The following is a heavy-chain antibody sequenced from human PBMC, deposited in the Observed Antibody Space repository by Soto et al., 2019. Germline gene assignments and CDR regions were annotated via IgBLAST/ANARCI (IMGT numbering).Heavy chain of an antibody. CDR1: GVNFSSYW. V-gene: IGHV3-7*05. D-gene: IGHD3-22*01. Sequence: GGSLRLSCAASGVNFSSYWMSWVRQAPGKGLEWVANIKQDGSEKYYVDSVKGRFTISRDNAKNSLYLQMNSLRAEDTAVYYCARGRITMIVPFDYWGQGTLVTVSS. J-gene: IGHJ4*02. CDR2: IKQDGSEK. CDR3: ARGRITMIVPFDY.